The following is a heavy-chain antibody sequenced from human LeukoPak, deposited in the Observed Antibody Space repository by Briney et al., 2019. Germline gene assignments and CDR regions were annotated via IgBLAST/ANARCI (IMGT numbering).Heavy chain of an antibody. Sequence: SQTLSLTCAISGDGVSGNNAIWHWIRQSPSRGLEWLGRTYYRSKWYNDDALSVKSRITINPDTSKNQFSLQLNSVTPEDTAVYYCARRPAGPIGYFENWGQGTLVTVSS. D-gene: IGHD2-2*01. CDR1: GDGVSGNNAI. CDR2: TYYRSKWYN. J-gene: IGHJ4*02. V-gene: IGHV6-1*01. CDR3: ARRPAGPIGYFEN.